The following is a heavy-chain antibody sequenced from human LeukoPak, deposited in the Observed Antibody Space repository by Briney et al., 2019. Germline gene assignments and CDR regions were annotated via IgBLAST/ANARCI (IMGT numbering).Heavy chain of an antibody. D-gene: IGHD2-8*01. J-gene: IGHJ4*02. V-gene: IGHV4-61*02. Sequence: SQTLSLTCTVSGGSISSGSYYWSWTRQPAGKGLEWIGRIYTSGSTNYNPSLKSRVTVSVDTSKNQFSLRLSSVTAADTAVYYCARYIYGVWHFDYWGQGTLVTVSS. CDR2: IYTSGST. CDR1: GGSISSGSYY. CDR3: ARYIYGVWHFDY.